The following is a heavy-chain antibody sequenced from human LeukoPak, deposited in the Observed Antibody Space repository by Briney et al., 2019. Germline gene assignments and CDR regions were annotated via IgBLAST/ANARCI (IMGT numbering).Heavy chain of an antibody. CDR1: GFTFSSYG. V-gene: IGHV3-33*06. CDR3: AKDAAYYYDADAFDI. Sequence: GGSLRLSCAASGFTFSSYGMHWVRQAPGKGLEWVAVIWYDGSNKYYADSVKGRFTISRDNSKNTLYLQMNSLRAEDTAVYYCAKDAAYYYDADAFDIWGQGTMVTVSP. J-gene: IGHJ3*02. D-gene: IGHD3-22*01. CDR2: IWYDGSNK.